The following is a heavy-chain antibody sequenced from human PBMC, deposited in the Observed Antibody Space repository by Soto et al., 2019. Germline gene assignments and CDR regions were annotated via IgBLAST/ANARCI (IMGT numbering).Heavy chain of an antibody. D-gene: IGHD3-22*01. J-gene: IGHJ4*02. CDR3: ARGDYYDSSGYYYFYYFDY. Sequence: GASVKVSCKASGYTFTSYDINWVRQATGQGLEWMGWMNPNSGNTGYAQKFQGRVTMTRNTSISTAYMGLSSLRSEDTAVYYCARGDYYDSSGYYYFYYFDYWGQGTLVTVSS. CDR2: MNPNSGNT. V-gene: IGHV1-8*01. CDR1: GYTFTSYD.